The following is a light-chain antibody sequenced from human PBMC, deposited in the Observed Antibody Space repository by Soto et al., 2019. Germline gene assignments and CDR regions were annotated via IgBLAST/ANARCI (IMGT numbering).Light chain of an antibody. J-gene: IGKJ1*01. CDR3: HQYNTYSPERT. CDR2: DAS. Sequence: DIQMTQSPSTLSAFVGDRVTITCRASQSIGRWLAWYQQKPGKAPKLLIYDASSLESGVPSRFSGSGSGTEFTLTISSLQPDDFATYYCHQYNTYSPERTFGQGTKVDMK. CDR1: QSIGRW. V-gene: IGKV1-5*01.